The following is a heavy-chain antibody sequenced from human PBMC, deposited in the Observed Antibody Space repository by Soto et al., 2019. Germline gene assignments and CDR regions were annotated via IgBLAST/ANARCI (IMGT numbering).Heavy chain of an antibody. J-gene: IGHJ6*02. D-gene: IGHD3-10*01. CDR3: ARGDYGSGSYYILEGNYYYGMDV. V-gene: IGHV3-30-3*01. CDR2: ISYDGSNK. CDR1: GFTFSSYA. Sequence: GGSLRLSCAASGFTFSSYAMHWVRQAPGKGLEWVAVISYDGSNKYYADSVKGRFTISRDNSKNTLYLQMNSLRAEDTAVYYCARGDYGSGSYYILEGNYYYGMDVWGQGTTVTVSS.